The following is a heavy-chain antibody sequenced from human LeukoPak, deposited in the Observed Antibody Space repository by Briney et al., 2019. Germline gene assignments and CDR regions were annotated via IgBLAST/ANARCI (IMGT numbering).Heavy chain of an antibody. CDR1: GFTFSSYG. CDR3: AKDRTSSIAGRPDYFDY. Sequence: GGSLRLSCAASGFTFSSYGMHWVRQAPGKGLEWVTIISYDGSNKYYADSVKGRFTISRDNSKNTLYLQMNSLRAEGTAVYYCAKDRTSSIAGRPDYFDYWGQGTLVTVSS. CDR2: ISYDGSNK. J-gene: IGHJ4*02. V-gene: IGHV3-30*18. D-gene: IGHD6-6*01.